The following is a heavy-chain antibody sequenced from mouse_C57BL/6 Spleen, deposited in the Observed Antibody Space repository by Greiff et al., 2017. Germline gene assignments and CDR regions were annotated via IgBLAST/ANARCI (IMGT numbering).Heavy chain of an antibody. V-gene: IGHV2-5*01. J-gene: IGHJ4*01. CDR2: IWRGGST. CDR3: ATASTMITTEYYAMDY. Sequence: VQRVESGPGLVQPSQSLSITCTVSGFSLTSYGVHWVRQSPGKGLEWLGVIWRGGSTDYNAAFMSRLSITKDNSKSQVFFKMNSLQADDTAIYYCATASTMITTEYYAMDYWGQGTSVTVSS. CDR1: GFSLTSYG. D-gene: IGHD2-4*01.